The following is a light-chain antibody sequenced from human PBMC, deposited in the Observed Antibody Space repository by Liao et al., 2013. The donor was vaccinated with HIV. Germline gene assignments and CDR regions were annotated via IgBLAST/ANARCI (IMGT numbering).Light chain of an antibody. CDR1: KLGDKF. J-gene: IGLJ1*01. Sequence: SYELTQPPSVSVSPGQTASITCSGDKLGDKFVCWFQQKPGQSPVLVMYDDKKRPSGIPERFSGSNSGNTATLTISGTQAMDEADYYCQAWDSKTSCVFGTGTKVTVL. V-gene: IGLV3-1*01. CDR2: DDK. CDR3: QAWDSKTSCV.